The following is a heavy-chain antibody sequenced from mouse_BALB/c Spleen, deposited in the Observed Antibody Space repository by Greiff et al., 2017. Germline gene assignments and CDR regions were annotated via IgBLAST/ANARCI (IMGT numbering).Heavy chain of an antibody. CDR3: ASHNYGSSYRYFDV. D-gene: IGHD1-1*01. V-gene: IGHV1-9*01. J-gene: IGHJ1*01. Sequence: QVQLQQSGAELMKPGASVKISCKATGYTFSSYWIEWVKQRPGHGLEWIGEILPGSGSTNYNEKFKGKATFTADTSSNTAYMQLSSLTSEDSAVYYCASHNYGSSYRYFDVWGAGTTLTVSS. CDR2: ILPGSGST. CDR1: GYTFSSYW.